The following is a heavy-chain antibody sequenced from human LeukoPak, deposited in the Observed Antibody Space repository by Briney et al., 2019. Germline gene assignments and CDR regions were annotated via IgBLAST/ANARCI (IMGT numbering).Heavy chain of an antibody. CDR2: IRYDGSNK. V-gene: IGHV3-30*02. J-gene: IGHJ6*03. CDR1: GFTFSSYD. CDR3: AKGSKAVLFTRDHYMDV. D-gene: IGHD6-19*01. Sequence: GGSLRLSCAASGFTFSSYDIHWVRQAPGKGLEWVAFIRYDGSNKYYADSVRGRFTISRDNSKNTLYLHMNSLRAEDTAVYFCAKGSKAVLFTRDHYMDVWGKGTTVTISS.